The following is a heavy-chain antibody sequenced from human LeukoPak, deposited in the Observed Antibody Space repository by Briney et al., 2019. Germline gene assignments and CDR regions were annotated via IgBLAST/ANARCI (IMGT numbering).Heavy chain of an antibody. D-gene: IGHD3-9*01. CDR2: INPNSGGT. V-gene: IGHV1-2*02. J-gene: IGHJ4*02. CDR3: ASGVATYYDILTGYYHDY. Sequence: GASVKVSCKASGYTXTGYYIHWVRQAPGQGPEWMGWINPNSGGTNYAQKFQGRVTMTRDTSISTAYMELSRLRSDDTAVYYCASGVATYYDILTGYYHDYWGQGTLVTVSS. CDR1: GYTXTGYY.